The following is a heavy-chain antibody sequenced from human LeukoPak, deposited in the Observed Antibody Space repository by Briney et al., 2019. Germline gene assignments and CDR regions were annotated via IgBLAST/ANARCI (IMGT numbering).Heavy chain of an antibody. CDR1: GFTFRSYA. Sequence: GGSLRLSCAASGFTFRSYAMNWVRQAPGKGLEWVSAISGSGSATYYGDSVKGRFTISRDNSRNTLYLQMNSLRAEDTAIYYCAKDRTHRRYYDSTGYYNQYDYWGQGALVTVSS. CDR2: ISGSGSAT. CDR3: AKDRTHRRYYDSTGYYNQYDY. J-gene: IGHJ4*02. D-gene: IGHD3-22*01. V-gene: IGHV3-23*01.